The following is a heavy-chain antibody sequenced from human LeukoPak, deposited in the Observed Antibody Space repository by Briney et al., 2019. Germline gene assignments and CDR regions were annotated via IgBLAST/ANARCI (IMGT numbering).Heavy chain of an antibody. CDR1: GGTFSSYA. J-gene: IGHJ6*02. CDR3: ARGTFGVVRSYYGMDV. Sequence: GASVKVSCKASGGTFSSYAISWVRQAPGQGLEWMGGIIPIFGTANYAQKFQGRVTITADESTSTAYMGLSSLRSEDTAVYYCARGTFGVVRSYYGMDVWGQGTTVTASS. CDR2: IIPIFGTA. V-gene: IGHV1-69*13. D-gene: IGHD3-3*01.